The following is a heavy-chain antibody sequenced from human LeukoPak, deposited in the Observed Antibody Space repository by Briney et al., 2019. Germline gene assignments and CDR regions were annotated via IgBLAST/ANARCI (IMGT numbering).Heavy chain of an antibody. Sequence: GSLRLSCAASGFTFSSYAMHWVRQAPGKGLEWVAVISYDGSNKYYADSVKGRFTISRDNSKNTLYLQMNSLRAEDTAVYYCARDSSRMVATLDYFDYWGQGTLVTVSS. CDR3: ARDSSRMVATLDYFDY. CDR1: GFTFSSYA. CDR2: ISYDGSNK. V-gene: IGHV3-30-3*01. D-gene: IGHD5-12*01. J-gene: IGHJ4*02.